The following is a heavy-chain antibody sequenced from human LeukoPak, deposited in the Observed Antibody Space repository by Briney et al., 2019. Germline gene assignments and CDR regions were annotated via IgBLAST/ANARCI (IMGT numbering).Heavy chain of an antibody. J-gene: IGHJ4*02. D-gene: IGHD5-24*01. Sequence: GASVKVSCKASGYTFTSYGFSWVRQAPGQGLEWMGWISAYNGNTNYAQKLQGRVTMTTDTSTSTAYMELRSLRSDDTAVYYCARLRWLQGRTNFDYWGQGTLVTVSS. CDR1: GYTFTSYG. V-gene: IGHV1-18*01. CDR2: ISAYNGNT. CDR3: ARLRWLQGRTNFDY.